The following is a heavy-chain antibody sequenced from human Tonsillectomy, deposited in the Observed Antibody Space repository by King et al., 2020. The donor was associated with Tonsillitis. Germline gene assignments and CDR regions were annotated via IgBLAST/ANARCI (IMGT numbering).Heavy chain of an antibody. CDR2: IDHSGIT. V-gene: IGHV4-34*01. Sequence: VQLQQWGTRLLKPSETLSLTCAVYGVSFSDYFWSWIRQPPGRGLEWIGEIDHSGITNYNPSLKSRDTLSVDTSKNQFSLKLTSVTAADTAVYYCSRGGSFYYDSSAKPYYFHYYMDVWGKGTPVTVSS. CDR1: GVSFSDYF. CDR3: SRGGSFYYDSSAKPYYFHYYMDV. D-gene: IGHD3-22*01. J-gene: IGHJ6*03.